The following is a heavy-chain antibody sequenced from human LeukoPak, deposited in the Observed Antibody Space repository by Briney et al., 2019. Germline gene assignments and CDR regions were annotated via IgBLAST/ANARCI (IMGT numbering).Heavy chain of an antibody. D-gene: IGHD6-13*01. CDR2: ISYDGSNK. CDR3: ARGPRVAAAGTGGGAFDY. J-gene: IGHJ4*02. V-gene: IGHV3-30-3*01. CDR1: GFTFSSYA. Sequence: GGSLRLSCAASGFTFSSYAMHWVRQAPGKGLEWVAVISYDGSNKYYADSVKGRFTISRDNSKNTLYLQMNSLRAEDTAVYYCARGPRVAAAGTGGGAFDYWGQGTLVTVSS.